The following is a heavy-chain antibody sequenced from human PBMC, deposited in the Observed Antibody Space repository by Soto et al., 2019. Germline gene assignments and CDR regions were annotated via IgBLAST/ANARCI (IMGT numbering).Heavy chain of an antibody. Sequence: PGGSLRLSCTASGFTFSSFGMTWVRQAPGRGLEYVSHINSGGSNTLYADSVRGRVTVSRDNSKNSVYLELNNLRVDDTAIYYCGRDEDGDYEFDYWGQGTLVSVSS. CDR3: GRDEDGDYEFDY. CDR1: GFTFSSFG. CDR2: INSGGSNT. V-gene: IGHV3-48*04. D-gene: IGHD4-17*01. J-gene: IGHJ4*02.